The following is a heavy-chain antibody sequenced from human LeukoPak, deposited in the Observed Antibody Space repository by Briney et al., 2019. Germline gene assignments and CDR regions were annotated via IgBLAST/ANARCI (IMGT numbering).Heavy chain of an antibody. V-gene: IGHV3-48*04. J-gene: IGHJ4*01. Sequence: GGSLRLSCVASGFSFSSYSMNWVRQAPGKGLEWVSYITGSGSSTDYAASVKGRFIISRDNAKVSLFLQMSSLRVEDTAVYYCARGVGSVAGTTDYWGHGNLVTVSS. CDR2: ITGSGSST. CDR1: GFSFSSYS. CDR3: ARGVGSVAGTTDY. D-gene: IGHD6-19*01.